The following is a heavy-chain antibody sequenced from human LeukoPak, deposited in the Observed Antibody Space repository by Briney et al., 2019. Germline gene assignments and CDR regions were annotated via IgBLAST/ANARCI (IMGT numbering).Heavy chain of an antibody. Sequence: PSETLSITCTVSGGSISSSSYPWGWIRQPPGKGLEWIGSIYYSGSTYYNPSLKSRVTISVDTSKNQFSLKLSSVTAADTAVYYCGRLPGGVAGKVPYFDYWGQGTLVTVSS. V-gene: IGHV4-39*01. CDR1: GGSISSSSYP. CDR3: GRLPGGVAGKVPYFDY. J-gene: IGHJ4*02. CDR2: IYYSGST. D-gene: IGHD6-19*01.